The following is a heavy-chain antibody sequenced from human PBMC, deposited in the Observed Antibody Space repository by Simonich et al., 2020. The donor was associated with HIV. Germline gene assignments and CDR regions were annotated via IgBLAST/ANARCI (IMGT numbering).Heavy chain of an antibody. Sequence: EVQLVQSGAEVTKPGESLKISCKGSGYRFTSFCVGCVRQMPGKGLEWMGIIDPGDSDTRYNPSFQGQVTISADKSISTAYLQWSSLKASDTAMYYCARQYSSGWYFWFDPWGQGTLVTVSS. CDR3: ARQYSSGWYFWFDP. CDR2: IDPGDSDT. V-gene: IGHV5-51*01. D-gene: IGHD6-19*01. J-gene: IGHJ5*02. CDR1: GYRFTSFC.